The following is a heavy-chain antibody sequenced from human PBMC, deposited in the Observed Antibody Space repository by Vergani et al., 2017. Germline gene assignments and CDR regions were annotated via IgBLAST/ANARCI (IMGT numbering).Heavy chain of an antibody. CDR3: AKVRSSGVVVAAPNDS. CDR1: GFTFSSYA. V-gene: IGHV3-23*04. J-gene: IGHJ5*01. D-gene: IGHD2-15*01. Sequence: EVQLVESGGGLVQPGGSLRLSCAASGFTFSSYAMSWVRPAPGKGLEWVSAISGSGGSTYYADSVKGRFTISRDNSKNTLYLPMNSLRAEDTAVYYCAKVRSSGVVVAAPNDSWGQGTLVTVSS. CDR2: ISGSGGST.